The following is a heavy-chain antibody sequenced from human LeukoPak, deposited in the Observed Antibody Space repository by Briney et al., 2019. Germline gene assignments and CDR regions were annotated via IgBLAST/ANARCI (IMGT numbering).Heavy chain of an antibody. CDR1: GFTFSSYA. J-gene: IGHJ3*02. CDR3: AKKDCSSTSSYIWVPTSAFDI. CDR2: IGGSGGST. V-gene: IGHV3-23*01. Sequence: GGSLRLSCAASGFTFSSYAMSWVRQAPGKGLEWVSAIGGSGGSTYYADSVKGRFTISRDNSKNTLYLQMNSLRAEDTAVYYCAKKDCSSTSSYIWVPTSAFDIWGQGTMVTVSS. D-gene: IGHD2-2*02.